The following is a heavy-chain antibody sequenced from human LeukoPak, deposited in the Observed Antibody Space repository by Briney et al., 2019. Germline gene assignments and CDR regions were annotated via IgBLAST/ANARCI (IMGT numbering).Heavy chain of an antibody. J-gene: IGHJ3*02. CDR1: GFTFSSYA. CDR3: AKGIVVVVAATDAFDI. Sequence: PGASLRPSCAASGFTFSSYAMSWVRQAPGKGLEWVSAISGSGGSTYYADSVKGRFTISRDNSKNTLYLQMNSLRAEDTAVYYCAKGIVVVVAATDAFDIWGQGTMVTVSS. CDR2: ISGSGGST. D-gene: IGHD2-15*01. V-gene: IGHV3-23*01.